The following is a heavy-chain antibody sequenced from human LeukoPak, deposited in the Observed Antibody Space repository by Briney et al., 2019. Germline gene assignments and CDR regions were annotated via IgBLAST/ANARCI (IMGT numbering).Heavy chain of an antibody. Sequence: KPSETLSLTCAVYGGSFSGYYWSWIRQPPGKGLEWIGEINHSGSTNYNPSLKSRVTISVDTSKNQFSLKLSSVTAADTAVYYCARDGYSSGWYRYQGNWFDPWGQGTLVTVSS. J-gene: IGHJ5*02. V-gene: IGHV4-34*01. CDR3: ARDGYSSGWYRYQGNWFDP. CDR1: GGSFSGYY. D-gene: IGHD6-19*01. CDR2: INHSGST.